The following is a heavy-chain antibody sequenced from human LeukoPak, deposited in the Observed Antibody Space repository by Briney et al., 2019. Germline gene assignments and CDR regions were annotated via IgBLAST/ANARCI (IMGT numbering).Heavy chain of an antibody. CDR2: IYSGGST. Sequence: GGSLRLSCAASGFTVSSNHMSWVRQAPGKGLEWVSVIYSGGSTYYADSVKGRFTISRDNSKNTLYLQMNSLRAEDTAVYYCAREGGYSYGGAFDIWGQGTMVTVSS. V-gene: IGHV3-53*01. CDR3: AREGGYSYGGAFDI. J-gene: IGHJ3*02. CDR1: GFTVSSNH. D-gene: IGHD5-18*01.